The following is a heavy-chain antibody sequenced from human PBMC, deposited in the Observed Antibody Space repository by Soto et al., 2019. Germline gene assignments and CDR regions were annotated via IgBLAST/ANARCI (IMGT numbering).Heavy chain of an antibody. CDR1: GFTFSSYA. D-gene: IGHD3-10*01. V-gene: IGHV3-23*01. Sequence: GGSLRLSCAASGFTFSSYAMSWVRQAPGKGLEWVSAISGSGGSTYYADSVKGRFTISRENSKNTLYLQMNSLRAEDTAVYYCAKGGQDYYGSGSYYNAPPYYYYMDVWGKGTTVTVSS. J-gene: IGHJ6*03. CDR2: ISGSGGST. CDR3: AKGGQDYYGSGSYYNAPPYYYYMDV.